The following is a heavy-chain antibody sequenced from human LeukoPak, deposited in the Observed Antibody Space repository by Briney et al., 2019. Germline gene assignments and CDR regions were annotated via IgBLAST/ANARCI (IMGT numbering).Heavy chain of an antibody. D-gene: IGHD3-16*01. V-gene: IGHV3-48*03. J-gene: IGHJ4*02. CDR2: ISSSGSTI. Sequence: GGSLRLSCAASGFTFSSYEMNWVRQAPGKGLEWVSYISSSGSTIYYADSVEGRFTISRDNAKNSLYLQMDSLRAEDTAVYYCAAGVWGSIDYWGQGTLVTVSS. CDR1: GFTFSSYE. CDR3: AAGVWGSIDY.